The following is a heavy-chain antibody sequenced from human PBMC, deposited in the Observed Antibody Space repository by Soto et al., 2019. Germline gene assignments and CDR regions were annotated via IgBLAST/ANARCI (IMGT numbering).Heavy chain of an antibody. Sequence: GGSLRLSCAASGFTLSSYWMNWVRLAPGKGLEWVANIKQDGSQKNYVDSVKGRFTISRDNAKNSLYLQMSSLRAEDTAVYYYMNSVNTHDYWGQGNLVIVSS. CDR2: IKQDGSQK. CDR1: GFTLSSYW. D-gene: IGHD4-17*01. CDR3: MNSVNTHDY. J-gene: IGHJ4*02. V-gene: IGHV3-7*01.